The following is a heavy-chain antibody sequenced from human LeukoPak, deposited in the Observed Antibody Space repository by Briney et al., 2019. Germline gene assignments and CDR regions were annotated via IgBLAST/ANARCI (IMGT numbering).Heavy chain of an antibody. CDR3: ARASIVGATIDY. J-gene: IGHJ4*02. Sequence: PSETLSLTCTVSGGSISSNNYYWGWIRQPPGKGLEWIGSIYYSGSTYYNPSLKSRVTISVDTSKNQFSLKLSSVTAADTAVYYCARASIVGATIDYWGQGTLVTVSS. CDR1: GGSISSNNYY. D-gene: IGHD1-26*01. V-gene: IGHV4-39*07. CDR2: IYYSGST.